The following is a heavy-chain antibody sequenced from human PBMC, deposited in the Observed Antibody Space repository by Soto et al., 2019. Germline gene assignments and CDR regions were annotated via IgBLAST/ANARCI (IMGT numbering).Heavy chain of an antibody. V-gene: IGHV3-23*01. CDR1: GFSFSSFA. D-gene: IGHD2-15*01. CDR2: IGDRGAST. Sequence: EVLLLESGGGLVQPGGSLRLSCEASGFSFSSFAMNWVRQAPGKGLEWVSAIGDRGASTYYADSVKGRFTSSRDNSRNTLYRQLKSLRAADTAVYYWAKGVALDVWGNGTTVTVSS. CDR3: AKGVALDV. J-gene: IGHJ6*01.